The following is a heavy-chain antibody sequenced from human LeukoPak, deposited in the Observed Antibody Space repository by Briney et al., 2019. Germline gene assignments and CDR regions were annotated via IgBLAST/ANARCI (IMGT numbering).Heavy chain of an antibody. Sequence: PGGSLRLSCTASGLTFSSYPMHWVRQAPGKGLEWVAVISYDGSEKHYADPVKGRFTISRDNSKNTLYLQMSSLRAEDTAMYYCAREGNSGYYPYWGQGILVTASS. V-gene: IGHV3-30-3*01. CDR1: GLTFSSYP. CDR3: AREGNSGYYPY. D-gene: IGHD3-22*01. J-gene: IGHJ4*02. CDR2: ISYDGSEK.